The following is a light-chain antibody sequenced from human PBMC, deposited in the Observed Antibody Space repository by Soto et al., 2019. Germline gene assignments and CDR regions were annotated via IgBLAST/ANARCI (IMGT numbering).Light chain of an antibody. J-gene: IGKJ5*01. CDR2: DTS. CDR3: QQYNTWRSIT. CDR1: QSISSK. Sequence: EIVMTQCPATLSLSPGERATLSCWASQSISSKLAWYQHRPGQAPRLLIYDTSTRAAGIPARFSGSGSGTDFTLTISSLQSEDFAVYYCQQYNTWRSITFGQGTRLEIK. V-gene: IGKV3-15*01.